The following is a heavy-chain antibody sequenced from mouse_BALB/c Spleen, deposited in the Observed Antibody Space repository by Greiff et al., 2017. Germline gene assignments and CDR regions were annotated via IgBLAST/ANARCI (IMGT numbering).Heavy chain of an antibody. CDR3: AREGGYERFAY. Sequence: EVKVVESGGGLVKPGGSLKLSCAASGFTFSSYAMSWVRQSPEKRLEWVAEISSGGSYTYYPDTVTGRFTISRDNAKNTLYLEMSSLRSEDTAMYYCAREGGYERFAYWGQGTLVTVSA. V-gene: IGHV5-9-4*01. D-gene: IGHD2-2*01. CDR2: ISSGGSYT. J-gene: IGHJ3*01. CDR1: GFTFSSYA.